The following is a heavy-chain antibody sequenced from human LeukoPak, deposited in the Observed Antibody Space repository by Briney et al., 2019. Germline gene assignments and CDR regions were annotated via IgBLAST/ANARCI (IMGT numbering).Heavy chain of an antibody. V-gene: IGHV7-4-1*01. J-gene: IGHJ3*02. CDR3: AREDGIAVAGTDAFDI. Sequence: ASVKVSCKASGYTFTSYAMNWVRQAPGQGPEWMGWINTNTGNPTYAQGFTGRFVFSLDTSVSTAYLQICSLKAEDTAVYYCAREDGIAVAGTDAFDIWGQGTMVTVSS. CDR2: INTNTGNP. D-gene: IGHD6-19*01. CDR1: GYTFTSYA.